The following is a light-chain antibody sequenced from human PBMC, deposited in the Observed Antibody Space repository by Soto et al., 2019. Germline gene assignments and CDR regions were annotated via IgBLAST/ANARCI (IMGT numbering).Light chain of an antibody. J-gene: IGKJ4*01. CDR1: QSVSSY. V-gene: IGKV3-11*01. CDR2: DAS. Sequence: EIVLTQSPATLSLSPGERATLSCRASQSVSSYLVWYQQKSGQAPRLLIYDASNRATGIPARFSGSGSGTDFTLTISSLAPEDFAVYYCQQRSNWPLTFGGGTKVEIK. CDR3: QQRSNWPLT.